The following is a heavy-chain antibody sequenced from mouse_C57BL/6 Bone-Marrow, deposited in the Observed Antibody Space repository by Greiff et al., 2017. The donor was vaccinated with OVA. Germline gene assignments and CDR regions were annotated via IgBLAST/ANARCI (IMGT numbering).Heavy chain of an antibody. CDR3: ARTTVGFDY. D-gene: IGHD1-3*01. Sequence: VQLKESGGGLVQPGGSLSLSCAASGFTFTDYYMSWVRQPPGKALEWLGFIRNKANGYTTEYSASVKGRFTISRDNSQSILYLQMNALRAEDSATYYCARTTVGFDYWGQGTTLTVSS. CDR1: GFTFTDYY. CDR2: IRNKANGYTT. V-gene: IGHV7-3*01. J-gene: IGHJ2*01.